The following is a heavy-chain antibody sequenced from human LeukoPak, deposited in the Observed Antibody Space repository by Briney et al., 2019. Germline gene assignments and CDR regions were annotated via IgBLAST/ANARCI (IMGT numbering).Heavy chain of an antibody. V-gene: IGHV4-34*01. D-gene: IGHD2-21*02. CDR1: GVSFDDYY. Sequence: SETLSLTCAVSGVSFDDYYWSWVRQTPGKGLEWIGEINHSGYTNDSPSLKSRVTLSIDTSRKQFSLNLRSVTVADTGIYYCTRMTAGRDYWGQGTLVTVSS. J-gene: IGHJ4*02. CDR2: INHSGYT. CDR3: TRMTAGRDY.